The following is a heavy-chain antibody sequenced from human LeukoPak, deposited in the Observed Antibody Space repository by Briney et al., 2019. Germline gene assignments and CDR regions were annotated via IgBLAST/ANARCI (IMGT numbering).Heavy chain of an antibody. V-gene: IGHV3-48*01. J-gene: IGHJ6*02. CDR2: ISSSSSTI. CDR3: ARRVCYVRGFYGMDV. D-gene: IGHD3-16*01. Sequence: PGGSLRLSCAASGFTFSSYSMNWVRQAPGKGLEWVSYISSSSSTIYYADSVKGRFTISRDNAKNSLYLQMNSLRAEDTAVYYCARRVCYVRGFYGMDVWGQGTTVTVSS. CDR1: GFTFSSYS.